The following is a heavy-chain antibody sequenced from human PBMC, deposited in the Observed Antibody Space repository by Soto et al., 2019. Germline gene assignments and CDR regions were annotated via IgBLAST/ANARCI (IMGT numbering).Heavy chain of an antibody. CDR2: ISAYNGNT. Sequence: GASVKVSCKASGYTFTSYGISWVRQAPGQGLEWMGWISAYNGNTNYAQKLQGRVTMTTDTSTSTAYMELRSLRSDDTAVYYCARDHWGGIKFYDHVWGSFNRFDPWGQGTLVTVYS. V-gene: IGHV1-18*01. D-gene: IGHD3-16*01. CDR3: ARDHWGGIKFYDHVWGSFNRFDP. J-gene: IGHJ5*02. CDR1: GYTFTSYG.